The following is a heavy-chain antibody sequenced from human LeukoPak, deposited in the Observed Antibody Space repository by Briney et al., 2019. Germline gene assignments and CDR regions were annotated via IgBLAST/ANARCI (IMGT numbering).Heavy chain of an antibody. V-gene: IGHV3-11*04. CDR1: GFTFSDYH. Sequence: GGSLRLSCAVSGFTFSDYHMSWIRQAPGKGLEWVAYISSGGSTISHADSVKGRFTISRDNAKNSLYLQMNSLRAEDTAVYYCARGPYVWGSYRPNDAFDIWGQGTMVTVSS. D-gene: IGHD3-16*02. CDR3: ARGPYVWGSYRPNDAFDI. J-gene: IGHJ3*02. CDR2: ISSGGSTI.